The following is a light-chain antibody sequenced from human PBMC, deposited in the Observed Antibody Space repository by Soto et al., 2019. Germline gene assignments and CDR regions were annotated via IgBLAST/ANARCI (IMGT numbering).Light chain of an antibody. J-gene: IGKJ1*01. CDR1: QNILYSVNNKNY. CDR2: WAS. Sequence: DIVMTQSPDSLAVALGERATINCKSSQNILYSVNNKNYVGWYQQKAGQPPKLLIYWASIRESGVPDRFSGSGSGTDFTRTISSLQAEDVAVYYCQQFYDTPRTFGQGTKVEIK. V-gene: IGKV4-1*01. CDR3: QQFYDTPRT.